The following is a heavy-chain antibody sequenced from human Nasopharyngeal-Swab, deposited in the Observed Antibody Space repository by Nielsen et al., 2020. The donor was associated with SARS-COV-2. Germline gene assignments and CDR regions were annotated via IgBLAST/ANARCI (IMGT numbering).Heavy chain of an antibody. CDR3: VRPEGVATSFKYYFQYGMDV. D-gene: IGHD5-12*01. J-gene: IGHJ6*02. Sequence: GGSLKISCKGSGYIFTSCWIDWVRQMPRKGLEWMGIIYPRDSDTRFSPSFQGQVTISADKSISTAYLQWSSLKASDTAMYYCVRPEGVATSFKYYFQYGMDVWGQGTMVTVPS. CDR2: IYPRDSDT. CDR1: GYIFTSCW. V-gene: IGHV5-51*01.